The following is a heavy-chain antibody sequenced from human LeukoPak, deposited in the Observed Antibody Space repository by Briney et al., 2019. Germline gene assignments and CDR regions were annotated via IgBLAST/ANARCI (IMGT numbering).Heavy chain of an antibody. CDR1: GYTFTGYY. CDR2: INPNSGGT. J-gene: IGHJ6*03. CDR3: ARALGEYYYYYYMDV. V-gene: IGHV1-2*02. D-gene: IGHD7-27*01. Sequence: ASVKVSCKASGYTFTGYYMHWVQQAPGQGLEWMGWINPNSGGTNYAQKFQGRVTMTRDTSISTAYMELSRLRSDDTAVYYCARALGEYYYYYYMDVWGKGTTVTVSS.